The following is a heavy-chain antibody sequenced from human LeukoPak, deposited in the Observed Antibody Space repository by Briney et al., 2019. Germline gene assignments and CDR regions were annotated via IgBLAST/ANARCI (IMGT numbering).Heavy chain of an antibody. J-gene: IGHJ4*02. CDR3: ARRSSSGWWFDY. CDR2: ISSSSSYI. Sequence: AGGSLRLSCAASGFTFSSYSMNWVRQAPGKGLEWVSSISSSSSYIYYADSVKGRFTISRDNAKNSLYLQMNSLRAEDTAVYYCARRSSSGWWFDYWGQGTLVTVSS. CDR1: GFTFSSYS. V-gene: IGHV3-21*01. D-gene: IGHD6-19*01.